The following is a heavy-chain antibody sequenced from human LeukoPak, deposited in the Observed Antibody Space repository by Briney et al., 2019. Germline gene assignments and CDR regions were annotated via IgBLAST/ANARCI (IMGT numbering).Heavy chain of an antibody. D-gene: IGHD3-22*01. CDR1: GYTFIAYY. J-gene: IGHJ4*02. Sequence: ASVKVSCRASGYTFIAYYMHWVRQAPGQGLEWMGGIIPIFGTANYAQKFQGRVTITADESTSTAYMELSSLRSEDTAVYYCARGRTYYYDSSGYYCLDYWGQGTLVTVSS. CDR2: IIPIFGTA. V-gene: IGHV1-69*13. CDR3: ARGRTYYYDSSGYYCLDY.